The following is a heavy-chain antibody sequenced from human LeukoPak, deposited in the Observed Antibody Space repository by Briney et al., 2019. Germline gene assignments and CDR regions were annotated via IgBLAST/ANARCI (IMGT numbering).Heavy chain of an antibody. V-gene: IGHV3-21*01. J-gene: IGHJ3*02. D-gene: IGHD2-21*02. CDR1: GFPFSSYS. Sequence: GGSLRLSCAASGFPFSSYSMNWVRQAPGKGLEWVSYISSSTFIFYYDSVKGRFTISRDNAKNSLYLQVNSRRAEDTAVYYCAGAYCGGDCYSGVAFDIWGQGTMVTVSS. CDR3: AGAYCGGDCYSGVAFDI. CDR2: ISSSTFI.